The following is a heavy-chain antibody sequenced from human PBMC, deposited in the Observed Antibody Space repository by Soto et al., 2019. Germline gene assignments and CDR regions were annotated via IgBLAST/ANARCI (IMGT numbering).Heavy chain of an antibody. J-gene: IGHJ5*02. CDR3: ARDPREYSSANVRFGP. Sequence: SVKVSCKASGGTFSSHAISWVRQAPGQGLEWMGGIIPIFGHAHYAQKLQGRVTLTAEEYTSTAYLELNSLRSEYTDVYYRARDPREYSSANVRFGPWGQGTPVTAPQ. V-gene: IGHV1-69*13. D-gene: IGHD6-6*01. CDR1: GGTFSSHA. CDR2: IIPIFGHA.